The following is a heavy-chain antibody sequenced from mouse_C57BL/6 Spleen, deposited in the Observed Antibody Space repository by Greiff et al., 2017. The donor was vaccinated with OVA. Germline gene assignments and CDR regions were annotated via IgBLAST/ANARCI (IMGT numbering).Heavy chain of an antibody. D-gene: IGHD1-1*01. CDR1: GHTFTSYG. CDR2: IYPRSGNT. Sequence: QVHVKQSGAELARPGASVKLSCKASGHTFTSYGISWVKQRTGQGLEWIGEIYPRSGNTYYNEKFKGKATLTADKSSSTAYMELRSLTSEDSAVYFCARRGTTVVATDYYAMDYWGQGTSVTVSS. V-gene: IGHV1-81*01. CDR3: ARRGTTVVATDYYAMDY. J-gene: IGHJ4*01.